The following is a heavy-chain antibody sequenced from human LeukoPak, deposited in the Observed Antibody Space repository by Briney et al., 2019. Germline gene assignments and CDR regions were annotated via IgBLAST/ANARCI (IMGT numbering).Heavy chain of an antibody. V-gene: IGHV5-51*01. J-gene: IGHJ4*02. Sequence: GESLQISCKGSGYSFTSYWIGWVRQMPGKGLEWMGIIYPGDSDTRYSPFFQGQVTISADKSISTAYLQWSSLKASDTAMYYCARRRDLYSGSYYPFDYWGQGTLVTVSS. CDR2: IYPGDSDT. CDR1: GYSFTSYW. CDR3: ARRRDLYSGSYYPFDY. D-gene: IGHD1-26*01.